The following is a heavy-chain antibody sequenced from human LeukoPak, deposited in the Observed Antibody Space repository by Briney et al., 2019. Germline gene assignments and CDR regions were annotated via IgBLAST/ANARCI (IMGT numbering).Heavy chain of an antibody. CDR1: GFPFSSYW. J-gene: IGHJ4*02. Sequence: PGGSLRVSCVASGFPFSSYWMTWVRQAPGKGLEWVANIKQDGSKKSYVDSVKGRFTISRDNAKNSLYLQMNSLRAEDMAIYYCTRVGYIDEGIDYWGQGTLVTVSS. D-gene: IGHD5-24*01. CDR3: TRVGYIDEGIDY. CDR2: IKQDGSKK. V-gene: IGHV3-7*04.